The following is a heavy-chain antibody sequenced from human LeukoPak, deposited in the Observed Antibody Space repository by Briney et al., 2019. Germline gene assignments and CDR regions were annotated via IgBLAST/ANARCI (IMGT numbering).Heavy chain of an antibody. CDR2: IYSSGST. CDR3: ARGVSSGYYSVYYFDY. D-gene: IGHD3-22*01. J-gene: IGHJ4*02. CDR1: GVSISNYY. Sequence: PSETLSLTCTVSGVSISNYYWSWIRQPAGKGLEWIGRIYSSGSTNYNPSLKSRVTMSVDTSKNQFSLELTSVTAADTAVYYCARGVSSGYYSVYYFDYWGQGTLVTVSS. V-gene: IGHV4-4*07.